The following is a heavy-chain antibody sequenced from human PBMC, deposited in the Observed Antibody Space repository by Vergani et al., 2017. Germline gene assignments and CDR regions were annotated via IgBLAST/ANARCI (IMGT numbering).Heavy chain of an antibody. J-gene: IGHJ4*02. Sequence: EVQLVESGGGLVQPGGSLKLSCAASGFTFSGSVIHWVRQASGKGLEWVSVMSGSGGSTYYADSVKGRFTISRDNSKNTLYLQMNSLRAEDTAVYYCAKVGDYSLGNSQSFFDYWGQGTLVTVSS. V-gene: IGHV3-23*04. CDR2: MSGSGGST. D-gene: IGHD4-23*01. CDR3: AKVGDYSLGNSQSFFDY. CDR1: GFTFSGSV.